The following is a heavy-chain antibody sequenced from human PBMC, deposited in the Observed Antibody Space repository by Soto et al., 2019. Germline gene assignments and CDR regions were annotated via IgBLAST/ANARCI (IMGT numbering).Heavy chain of an antibody. CDR3: ARNESSNIYGMDV. J-gene: IGHJ6*02. CDR1: GFTFSSYS. CDR2: ISSSSFSI. D-gene: IGHD6-6*01. Sequence: EVQLVESGGGLVKPGGSLRLSCAASGFTFSSYSMNWVRQAPGKGLEWVSSISSSSFSINYADSVKGRFSISRDNAQNSLYLQMNNLRAEDPAVYYCARNESSNIYGMDVWGQGTTVTVSS. V-gene: IGHV3-21*01.